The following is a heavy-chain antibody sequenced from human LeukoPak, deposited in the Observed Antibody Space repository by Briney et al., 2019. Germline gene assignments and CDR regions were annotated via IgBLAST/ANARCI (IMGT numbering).Heavy chain of an antibody. V-gene: IGHV1-8*01. J-gene: IGHJ5*02. CDR3: ARRSSYYYGSGSYSAP. D-gene: IGHD3-10*01. CDR2: MNPNSGNT. CDR1: GYTFTSYD. Sequence: ASVKVSCKASGYTFTSYDINWVRQATGQGLEWMGWMNPNSGNTGYAQKFQGRVTMTRNTSISTAYMELSSLRSEDTAVYYCARRSSYYYGSGSYSAPWGQGTLVTVSS.